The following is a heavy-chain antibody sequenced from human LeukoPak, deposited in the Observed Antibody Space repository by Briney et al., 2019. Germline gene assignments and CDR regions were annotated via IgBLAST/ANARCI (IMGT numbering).Heavy chain of an antibody. J-gene: IGHJ5*02. CDR3: ARVRGIAAAGNHWFDP. CDR1: GGSISSYY. V-gene: IGHV4-59*01. D-gene: IGHD6-13*01. Sequence: SETLSLTCTVSGGSISSYYWSWIRQPPGKGLAWIGYIYYSGSTNYNPSLKSRVTISVDTSKNQFSLKLSSVTAADTAVYYCARVRGIAAAGNHWFDPWGQGTLVTVSS. CDR2: IYYSGST.